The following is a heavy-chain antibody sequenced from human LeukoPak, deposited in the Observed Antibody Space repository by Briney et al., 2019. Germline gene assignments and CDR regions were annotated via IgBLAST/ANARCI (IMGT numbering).Heavy chain of an antibody. Sequence: SGPTLVNPTQTLTLTCTFSGFSLSTSGVGVGWIRQPPGKALEWLALSYWDDDKRYSPSLKTRLTITKDPSKNQVVLTMTNMDPVDTATYYCAHRSADYGGNSGYYFDYWGQGTLVTVSS. CDR1: GFSLSTSGVG. CDR3: AHRSADYGGNSGYYFDY. V-gene: IGHV2-5*02. D-gene: IGHD4-23*01. CDR2: SYWDDDK. J-gene: IGHJ4*02.